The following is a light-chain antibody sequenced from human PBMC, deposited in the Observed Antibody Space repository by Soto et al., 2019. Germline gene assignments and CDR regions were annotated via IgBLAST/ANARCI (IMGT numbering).Light chain of an antibody. Sequence: QSVLTQPPSVSAAPGQKVTISCSGSSSNIGGNSVSWYQQLPGTAPKLLIYDDNKRPSGIPDRFSGSKSGTSATLGITGFQTGDEADYYCGSWDSCMSAYVFRTGNKV. CDR2: DDN. CDR1: SSNIGGNS. J-gene: IGLJ1*01. V-gene: IGLV1-51*01. CDR3: GSWDSCMSAYV.